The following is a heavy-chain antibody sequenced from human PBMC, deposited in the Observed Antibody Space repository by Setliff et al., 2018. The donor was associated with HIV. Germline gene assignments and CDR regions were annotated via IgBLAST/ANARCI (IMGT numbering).Heavy chain of an antibody. J-gene: IGHJ4*02. Sequence: PGGSLRLSCADSGFTFSSYWMHWVRQVPGKGLVWVSRINSDGSSTTYADFVKGRFTISRDNAKNTLYLQMNSLRADDTAVYSCARARGGNSEWSYWGQGTLVTVSS. CDR1: GFTFSSYW. V-gene: IGHV3-74*03. CDR3: ARARGGNSEWSY. CDR2: INSDGSST. D-gene: IGHD2-15*01.